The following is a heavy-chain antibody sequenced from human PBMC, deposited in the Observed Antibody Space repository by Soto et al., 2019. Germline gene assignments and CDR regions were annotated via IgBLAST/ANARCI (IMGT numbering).Heavy chain of an antibody. V-gene: IGHV3-33*01. J-gene: IGHJ6*02. D-gene: IGHD1-26*01. CDR1: GFTFSSYG. CDR3: ARDTANLASVGHDYYYYYGMDF. Sequence: GGSLRLSCAASGFTFSSYGMHWVRQAPGKGLEWVAVIWYDGSNKYYADSVKGRFTISRDNSKNTLYLQMNSLRAEDTAVYYCARDTANLASVGHDYYYYYGMDFWGQGTTVTVS. CDR2: IWYDGSNK.